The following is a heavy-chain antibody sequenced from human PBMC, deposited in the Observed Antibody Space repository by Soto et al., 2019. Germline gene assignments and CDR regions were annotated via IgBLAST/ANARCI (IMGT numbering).Heavy chain of an antibody. Sequence: GSLRLSCAASGXTFSSYGMHWVRQATGKGLEGVAVIGYDGSNKYYADSVKGRFTISRDNSKNTLYLQMNSMRAEDTAVYYCARDPGLRFLEWLLIDPWGQGTLVTVPS. V-gene: IGHV3-33*01. J-gene: IGHJ5*02. CDR2: IGYDGSNK. D-gene: IGHD3-3*01. CDR1: GXTFSSYG. CDR3: ARDPGLRFLEWLLIDP.